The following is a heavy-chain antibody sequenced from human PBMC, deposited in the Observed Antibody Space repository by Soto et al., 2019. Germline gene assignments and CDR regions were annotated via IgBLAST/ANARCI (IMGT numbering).Heavy chain of an antibody. D-gene: IGHD3-22*01. V-gene: IGHV1-58*01. J-gene: IGHJ4*03. CDR2: IAVGIGDT. Sequence: SVKCSCKASGFTFTSSAVQWLRQARVHRLEWIGWIAVGIGDTRYAQKFQERVTIIWDVSTSTSYIELSSLRSDDTAVYYCAATSPDHHDSSGFWVYCDYWGQGGLVTDSS. CDR3: AATSPDHHDSSGFWVYCDY. CDR1: GFTFTSSA.